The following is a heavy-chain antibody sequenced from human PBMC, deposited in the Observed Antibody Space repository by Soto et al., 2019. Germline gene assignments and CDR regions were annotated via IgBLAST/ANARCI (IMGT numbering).Heavy chain of an antibody. Sequence: LRLSCAASGFTFSSYGMHWVRQAPGKGLEWVAVIWYDGSNKYYADSVKGRFTISRDNSKNTLYLQMNSLRAEDTAVYYCARDIVVVVAATPDHDAFDIWGQGTMVTVS. J-gene: IGHJ3*02. D-gene: IGHD2-15*01. CDR1: GFTFSSYG. CDR3: ARDIVVVVAATPDHDAFDI. V-gene: IGHV3-33*01. CDR2: IWYDGSNK.